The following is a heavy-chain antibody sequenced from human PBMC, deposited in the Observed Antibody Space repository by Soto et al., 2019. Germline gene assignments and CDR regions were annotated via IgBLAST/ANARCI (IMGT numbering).Heavy chain of an antibody. CDR1: GFTFSNNG. J-gene: IGHJ4*02. CDR2: ISSDGSKK. D-gene: IGHD2-15*01. Sequence: QVQLVESGGGVVQPGRSLRLSCVASGFTFSNNGIHWVRQAPGKGLEWVAVISSDGSKKYYADSVKGRFTISRDNSKNELSLQMDSMRAEDTVVYDCAMYLYGGSSRVDYWGQGTLVTVSS. V-gene: IGHV3-30*03. CDR3: AMYLYGGSSRVDY.